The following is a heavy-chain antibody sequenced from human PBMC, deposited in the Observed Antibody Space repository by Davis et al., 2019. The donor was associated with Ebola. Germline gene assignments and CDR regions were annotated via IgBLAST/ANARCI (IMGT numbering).Heavy chain of an antibody. CDR3: ARGAPHTDYPYAFDI. CDR2: ISSSSSYI. Sequence: GESLKISCAASGFTFSSYSMNWVRQAPGKGLEWVSSISSSSSYIYYADSVKGRFTISRDNAKNSLYLQVNSLRAEDTALYHCARGAPHTDYPYAFDIWGQGTLVTVPS. V-gene: IGHV3-21*04. J-gene: IGHJ3*02. CDR1: GFTFSSYS. D-gene: IGHD4-11*01.